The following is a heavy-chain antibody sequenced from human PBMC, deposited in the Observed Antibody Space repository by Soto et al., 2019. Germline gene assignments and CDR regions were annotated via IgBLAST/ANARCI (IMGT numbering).Heavy chain of an antibody. Sequence: PSETLSLTCTVSGGSISSGDYYWSWIRQPPGKGLEWIGYIYYSGSTYYNPSLKSRVTISVDTSKNQFSLKLSSVTAADTAVYYCARSGRTAMGIVSRKGGIDYWGQGTLVTVSS. D-gene: IGHD5-18*01. CDR2: IYYSGST. J-gene: IGHJ4*02. CDR1: GGSISSGDYY. CDR3: ARSGRTAMGIVSRKGGIDY. V-gene: IGHV4-30-4*01.